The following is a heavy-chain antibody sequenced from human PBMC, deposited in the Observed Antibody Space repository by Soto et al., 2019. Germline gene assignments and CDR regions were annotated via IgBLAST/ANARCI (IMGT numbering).Heavy chain of an antibody. CDR3: TKDGSGAKYYYMDV. V-gene: IGHV3-15*01. CDR2: IKSKTDGGTT. J-gene: IGHJ6*03. CDR1: GFTFSNAW. Sequence: GGSLRLSCAASGFTFSNAWMSWVRQAPGKGLEWVGRIKSKTDGGTTDYVAPVKGRFTISRDDSKNTLYLQMNSLKTEDTAVYYCTKDGSGAKYYYMDVWGKGTKVTVSS. D-gene: IGHD3-10*01.